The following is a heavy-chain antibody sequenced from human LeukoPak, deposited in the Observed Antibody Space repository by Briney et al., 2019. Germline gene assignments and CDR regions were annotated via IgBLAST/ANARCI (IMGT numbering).Heavy chain of an antibody. V-gene: IGHV3-73*01. CDR2: IRSKANSYAT. D-gene: IGHD1-26*01. CDR3: TPIVGATNGFDY. J-gene: IGHJ4*02. Sequence: GGSLRLSCAASGLTFSGSAMHWVRQASGKGLEWVGRIRSKANSYATAYAASVKGRFTISRDDSKNTAYLQMNSLRTEDTAVYYCTPIVGATNGFDYCGEGTLVTVSS. CDR1: GLTFSGSA.